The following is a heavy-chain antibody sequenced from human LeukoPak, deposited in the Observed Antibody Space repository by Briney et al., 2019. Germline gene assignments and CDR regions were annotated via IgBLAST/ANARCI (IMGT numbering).Heavy chain of an antibody. Sequence: SVKVSCKASGYTFTSYAMNWVRQAPGQGLEWMGWINTNTGNPTYAQGFTGRFVFSLDTSVSTAYLQICSLKAEDTAVYYCARSGLAAADSNWFDPWGQGTLVTVSS. CDR3: ARSGLAAADSNWFDP. J-gene: IGHJ5*02. D-gene: IGHD6-13*01. CDR1: GYTFTSYA. CDR2: INTNTGNP. V-gene: IGHV7-4-1*01.